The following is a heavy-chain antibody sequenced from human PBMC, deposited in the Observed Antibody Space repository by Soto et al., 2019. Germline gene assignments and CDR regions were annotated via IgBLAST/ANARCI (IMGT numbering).Heavy chain of an antibody. CDR1: GGSFSGYY. D-gene: IGHD3-10*01. CDR3: ARRYGWLYFDY. CDR2: INHSGST. V-gene: IGHV4-34*01. J-gene: IGHJ4*02. Sequence: SDTLSLTCAVYGGSFSGYYWTWIRQPPGTGLEWIGEINHSGSTNYNPSLKSRVTISVDTSKNQFSLKLTSVTAADTALYYCARRYGWLYFDYWGQGSLVTVSS.